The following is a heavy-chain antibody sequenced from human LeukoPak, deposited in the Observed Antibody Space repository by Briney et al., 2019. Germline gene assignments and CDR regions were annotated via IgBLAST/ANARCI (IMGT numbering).Heavy chain of an antibody. CDR1: GFTFDDYA. J-gene: IGHJ4*02. V-gene: IGHV3-9*01. D-gene: IGHD6-19*01. CDR3: AKDTEQWLVHVYS. CDR2: ISWDSQTR. Sequence: GRSLRLSCVGSGFTFDDYALPWARQAPGKGLEWVAGISWDSQTRDYAYSVRGRFTISRDNAKNSLYLQMESLTTDDTAFYYCAKDTEQWLVHVYSWGQGTRVTVSS.